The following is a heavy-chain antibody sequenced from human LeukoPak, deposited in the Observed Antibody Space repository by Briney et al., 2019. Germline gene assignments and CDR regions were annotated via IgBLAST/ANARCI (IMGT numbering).Heavy chain of an antibody. CDR3: WLEKVVAAYFDS. D-gene: IGHD2-15*01. CDR1: GGSISSTGSF. CDR2: IYSGGIT. V-gene: IGHV4-39*07. J-gene: IGHJ4*02. Sequence: SETLSLTCTVSGGSISSTGSFWGWIRQPPGKGLEWFGSIYSGGITYYNPSLKSRVTISEDTSKNQFSLKMTSMTAADTAIYYCWLEKVVAAYFDSWGQGTLVTVSS.